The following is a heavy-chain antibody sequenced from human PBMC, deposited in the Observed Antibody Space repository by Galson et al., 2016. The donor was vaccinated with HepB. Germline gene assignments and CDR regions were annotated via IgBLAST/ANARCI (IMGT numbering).Heavy chain of an antibody. CDR2: IRTYTGNK. CDR1: GYTFTTSG. V-gene: IGHV1-18*01. D-gene: IGHD2/OR15-2a*01. Sequence: SVKVSCKASGYTFTTSGISWVRQAPGQGLEWVGRIRTYTGNKTYAQKFQGGLTLTTASSTTTAYMELRSLRFDDTALYYCARDVQYRFDSWGQGTLVTVSS. CDR3: ARDVQYRFDS. J-gene: IGHJ4*02.